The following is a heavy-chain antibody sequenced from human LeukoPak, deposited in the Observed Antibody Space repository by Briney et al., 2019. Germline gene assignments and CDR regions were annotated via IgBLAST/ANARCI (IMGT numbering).Heavy chain of an antibody. CDR1: GGSISSYY. CDR2: IYYSGST. CDR3: ARASRGYSYGFRYYYYYMDV. D-gene: IGHD5-18*01. Sequence: PSETLSLTCTVSGGSISSYYWSWIRQPPGKGLKGIGNIYYSGSTNYNPSLKSRVTISVDTSKNQFSLKLSSVTAADTAVYYCARASRGYSYGFRYYYYYMDVWGKGTTVTISS. V-gene: IGHV4-59*01. J-gene: IGHJ6*03.